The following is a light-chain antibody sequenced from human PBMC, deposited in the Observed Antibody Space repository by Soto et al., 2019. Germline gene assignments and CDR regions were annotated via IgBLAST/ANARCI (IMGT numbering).Light chain of an antibody. CDR1: QSVSRY. V-gene: IGKV3-11*01. CDR2: DAS. Sequence: EIVLTQSPATLSLSPGERATLSCRASQSVSRYLAWYQQKPGQAPRLLIYDASNRATGIPARFSGSGSGTDFTLTISSLEPEDFAVYYCQQYGSSPGLFTFGPGTKVDIK. CDR3: QQYGSSPGLFT. J-gene: IGKJ3*01.